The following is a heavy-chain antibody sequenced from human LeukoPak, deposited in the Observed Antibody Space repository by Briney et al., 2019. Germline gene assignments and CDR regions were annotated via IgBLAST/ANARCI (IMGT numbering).Heavy chain of an antibody. CDR2: IRYDGSNK. CDR1: GFTFRSYG. CDR3: ASDYYYDSSGYSVDY. J-gene: IGHJ4*02. V-gene: IGHV3-30*02. D-gene: IGHD3-22*01. Sequence: GGSLRLSCAASGFTFRSYGMDWVRQAPGKGLEWVAFIRYDGSNKYYADSVKGRFTISRDNSKNTVDLQMNSLRAEDTAVYYCASDYYYDSSGYSVDYWGQGTLVTVSS.